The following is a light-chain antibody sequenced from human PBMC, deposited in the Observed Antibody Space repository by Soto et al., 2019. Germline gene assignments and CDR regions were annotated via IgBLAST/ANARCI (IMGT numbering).Light chain of an antibody. J-gene: IGLJ1*01. CDR1: SSDIGGYNY. Sequence: QSALTQPASVSGSPGQSITISCTGTSSDIGGYNYVSWYQQHPGKAPQLLIYDVYNRPSEISFRFSGSKSGNTASLTISGLRAEDEADYHCSSFTSSSALVFGTGTKLTVL. V-gene: IGLV2-14*01. CDR3: SSFTSSSALV. CDR2: DVY.